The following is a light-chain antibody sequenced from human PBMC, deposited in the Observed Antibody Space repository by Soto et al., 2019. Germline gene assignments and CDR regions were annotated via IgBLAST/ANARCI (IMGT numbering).Light chain of an antibody. Sequence: QAVVTQPPSVSVAPGQKVTISCSGSSSNIGNNYVSWYQQLPGTAPKLLIYDNNKRPSGIPDRLSGSKSGTSATLDITGLQTGDEADYYCGTWDSSLSAGVFGGGTKLTVL. CDR2: DNN. CDR3: GTWDSSLSAGV. V-gene: IGLV1-51*01. CDR1: SSNIGNNY. J-gene: IGLJ3*02.